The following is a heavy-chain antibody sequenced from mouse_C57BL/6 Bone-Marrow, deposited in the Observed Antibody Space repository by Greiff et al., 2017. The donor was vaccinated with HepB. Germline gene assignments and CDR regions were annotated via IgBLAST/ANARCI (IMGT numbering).Heavy chain of an antibody. CDR1: GYAFSSSW. J-gene: IGHJ2*01. Sequence: QVQLKESGPELVKPGASVKISCKASGYAFSSSWMNWVKQRPGKGLEWIGRIYPGDGDTNYNGKFKGKATLTADKSSSTAYMQLSSRTSEDSAVYFCARGTTVVATVDSWGQGTTLTVSS. V-gene: IGHV1-82*01. CDR3: ARGTTVVATVDS. D-gene: IGHD1-1*01. CDR2: IYPGDGDT.